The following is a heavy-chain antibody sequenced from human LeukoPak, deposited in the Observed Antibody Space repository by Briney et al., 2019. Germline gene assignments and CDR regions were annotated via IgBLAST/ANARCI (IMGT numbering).Heavy chain of an antibody. CDR1: GFTFSSYA. D-gene: IGHD5-12*01. CDR2: ISGSGDTT. V-gene: IGHV3-23*01. J-gene: IGHJ6*02. Sequence: GGSLRLSCAASGFTFSSYAMSWVRQAPGKGLEWVSAISGSGDTTYYADSVKGRFTISRDNSKDTLYVKMNSLRAEDTAVYYCAKRRIVADLYYYYGMDVWGQGTTVTVSS. CDR3: AKRRIVADLYYYYGMDV.